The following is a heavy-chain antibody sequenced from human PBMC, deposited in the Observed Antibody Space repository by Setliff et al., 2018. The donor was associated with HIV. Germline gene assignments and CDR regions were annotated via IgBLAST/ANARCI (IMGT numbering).Heavy chain of an antibody. CDR1: GGTFSSYA. Sequence: VASVKVSCKASGGTFSSYAISWVRQAPGQGLEWMGVIIPIFGTANYAQKFQGRVTITADESTSTAYMELSSLRSEDTAVYYCARAGASSGWYGRYFDYWAQGTLVTVSS. J-gene: IGHJ4*02. D-gene: IGHD6-19*01. CDR2: IIPIFGTA. V-gene: IGHV1-69*13. CDR3: ARAGASSGWYGRYFDY.